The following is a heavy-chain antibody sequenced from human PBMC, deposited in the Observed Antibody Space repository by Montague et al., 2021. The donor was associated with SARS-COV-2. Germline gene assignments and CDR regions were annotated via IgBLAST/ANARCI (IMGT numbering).Heavy chain of an antibody. V-gene: IGHV2-70*11. D-gene: IGHD3-9*01. CDR1: VFSLSTSGMC. J-gene: IGHJ3*02. Sequence: PALVKPTQILTLTCTFSVFSLSTSGMCVSWIRQTPGKALEWLARSDWGDEKYYSTSRKTRLTITKDTSKNQVVLTMTNMDPVDTATYYCARGYYDILTGYLDAFDIWGQGTMVTVSS. CDR2: SDWGDEK. CDR3: ARGYYDILTGYLDAFDI.